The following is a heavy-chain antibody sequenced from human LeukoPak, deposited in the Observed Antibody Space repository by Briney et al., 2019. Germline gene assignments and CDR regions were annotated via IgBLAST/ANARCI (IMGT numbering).Heavy chain of an antibody. D-gene: IGHD1-1*01. V-gene: IGHV3-33*03. CDR3: ATYNSGTIDH. Sequence: GGSLRLSCAAPRFPFRSYGMHWVRQAPGKGLEWVAVIWYDGSEKYYVDSVKGRFTVSRDNSKNMLYLQMDSLRAEDTALYYCATYNSGTIDHWGQGTLVTVSS. J-gene: IGHJ4*02. CDR2: IWYDGSEK. CDR1: RFPFRSYG.